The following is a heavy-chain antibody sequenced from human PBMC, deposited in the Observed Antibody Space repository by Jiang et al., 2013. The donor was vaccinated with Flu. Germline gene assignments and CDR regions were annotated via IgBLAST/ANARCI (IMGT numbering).Heavy chain of an antibody. Sequence: GSGLVKPSETLSPTCTVSGGSISNYYWSWIRQPPGKGLEWIGYIYYSGSTNYNPSLKSRVTISVDTSKNQFSLKLSFVTAADTAVYYCARAGYSKFDYWGQGTLVTVSS. V-gene: IGHV4-59*01. CDR2: IYYSGST. J-gene: IGHJ4*02. CDR1: GGSISNYY. D-gene: IGHD5-12*01. CDR3: ARAGYSKFDY.